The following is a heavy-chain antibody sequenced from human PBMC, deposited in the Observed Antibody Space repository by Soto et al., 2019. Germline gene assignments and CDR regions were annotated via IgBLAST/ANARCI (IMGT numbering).Heavy chain of an antibody. D-gene: IGHD6-13*01. Sequence: SETLSLTCTVSGGSVSSGSYYWSWIRQPPGKGLEWIGYIYYSGSTNYNPSLKSRVTISVDTSKNQFSLKLSSVTAADTAVYYCARGFQQPGLDYWGQGTLVTVSS. CDR2: IYYSGST. CDR3: ARGFQQPGLDY. CDR1: GGSVSSGSYY. J-gene: IGHJ4*02. V-gene: IGHV4-61*01.